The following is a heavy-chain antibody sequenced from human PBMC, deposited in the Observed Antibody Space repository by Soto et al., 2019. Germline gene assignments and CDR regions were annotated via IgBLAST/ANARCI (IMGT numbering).Heavy chain of an antibody. V-gene: IGHV3-15*07. CDR2: IISKGAGGAT. D-gene: IGHD1-26*01. CDR3: GWELPYWYFGL. CDR1: GFTFTDAW. J-gene: IGHJ2*01. Sequence: EVQLVESGGALVKPGGSLRLSCAASGFTFTDAWMHWVRQAPGKGLEWVGRIISKGAGGATDYAAPVKGRFTISRDDSKSAVYLQMNSLKIEDTAVYYCGWELPYWYFGLWGRGTLVTVSS.